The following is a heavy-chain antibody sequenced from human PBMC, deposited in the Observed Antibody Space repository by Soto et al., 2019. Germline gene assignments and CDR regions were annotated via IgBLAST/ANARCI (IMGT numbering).Heavy chain of an antibody. D-gene: IGHD3-10*01. V-gene: IGHV4-59*02. CDR2: IYHTGST. CDR1: GASVSAYG. J-gene: IGHJ5*02. CDR3: ARESAGSGKNNWFDP. Sequence: SETLSLTCSVSGASVSAYGWSWVRQPPGKGLEWIGYIYHTGSTFYNDSLKSRVTMSMDTSKNQLSLTLNSVTAADTAVYYCARESAGSGKNNWFDPWGQGTLVTSPQ.